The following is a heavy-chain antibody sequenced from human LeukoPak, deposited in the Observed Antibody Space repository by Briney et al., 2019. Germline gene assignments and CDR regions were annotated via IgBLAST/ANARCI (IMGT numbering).Heavy chain of an antibody. Sequence: GESLKISCKGSGYNFTTYWIGWVRRMPGRGLEWMGIIHPGDSDTRYRPPFEGQVTMSADRSISTAYLQWSSLKASDSAIYYCAGGEEEANCSGGSCYRYYYYGMDVWGQGTTVTVSS. D-gene: IGHD2-15*01. CDR3: AGGEEEANCSGGSCYRYYYYGMDV. V-gene: IGHV5-51*01. J-gene: IGHJ6*02. CDR1: GYNFTTYW. CDR2: IHPGDSDT.